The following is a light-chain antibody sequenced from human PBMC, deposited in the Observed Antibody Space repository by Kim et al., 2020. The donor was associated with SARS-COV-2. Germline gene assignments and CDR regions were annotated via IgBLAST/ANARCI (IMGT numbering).Light chain of an antibody. CDR2: DAS. CDR3: QQYSNSPIN. V-gene: IGKV3-20*01. CDR1: QTISSNF. J-gene: IGKJ4*01. Sequence: EIVLTQSPDTLSLSPGERATLSCRATQTISSNFLAWYRQKPGQAPTLLIYDASTRATGIPDRFSGSGSGTEFTLNISTVETEDFAVYYCQQYSNSPINFGGGTKLEI.